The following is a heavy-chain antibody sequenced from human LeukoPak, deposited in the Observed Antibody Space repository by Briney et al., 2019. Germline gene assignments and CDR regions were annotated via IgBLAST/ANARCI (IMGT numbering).Heavy chain of an antibody. Sequence: GGSLRLSCAPSGFSVSSNYMSWVRQAPGKGLEWVSVIYSGDSTSYADSVKGRFTISRDNSKNTLYLQMNNLRDDDTAVYYCARASQWLAFDYWGQGTLVTVSS. CDR2: IYSGDST. V-gene: IGHV3-66*01. J-gene: IGHJ4*02. D-gene: IGHD6-19*01. CDR1: GFSVSSNY. CDR3: ARASQWLAFDY.